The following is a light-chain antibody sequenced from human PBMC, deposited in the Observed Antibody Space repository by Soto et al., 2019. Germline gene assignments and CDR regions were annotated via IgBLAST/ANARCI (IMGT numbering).Light chain of an antibody. CDR1: SSDVGGYKY. V-gene: IGLV2-11*01. CDR3: CSHAGSYTYV. J-gene: IGLJ1*01. Sequence: QSVLTQPRSVSGSPGQSVTISCTGTSSDVGGYKYVSWYQQHPGKAPKVVIYDVSKRPSGVPDRFSGSKSGNTASLTISGLQAEDEADYYCCSHAGSYTYVFGTGTKLTV. CDR2: DVS.